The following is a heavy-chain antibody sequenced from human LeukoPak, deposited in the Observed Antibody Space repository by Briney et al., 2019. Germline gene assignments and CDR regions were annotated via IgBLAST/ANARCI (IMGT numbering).Heavy chain of an antibody. CDR3: AKDLIV. J-gene: IGHJ6*04. CDR2: IRYDGSNK. Sequence: TGGSLRLSCAASGFTFSNYGMHWVRQAPGKGLEWVAFIRYDGSNKYYADSVKGRFTTSRDNAKNTLYLQMNSLRVEDTAVYYCAKDLIVWGKGTTVTISS. D-gene: IGHD2-8*01. CDR1: GFTFSNYG. V-gene: IGHV3-30*02.